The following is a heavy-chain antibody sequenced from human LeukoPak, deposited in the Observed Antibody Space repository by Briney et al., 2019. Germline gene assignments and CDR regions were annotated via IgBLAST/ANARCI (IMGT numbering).Heavy chain of an antibody. Sequence: GGPLKLPWPPPGFTFITYGLPGSRKAPGKGLEWVAVISYDGSNKYYADSVKGRFTISRDNSKNTLYLQMNSLRAEDTAVYYCANVDSYWGQGTLVTVSS. CDR1: GFTFITYG. CDR3: ANVDSY. D-gene: IGHD3-3*01. CDR2: ISYDGSNK. J-gene: IGHJ4*02. V-gene: IGHV3-30*18.